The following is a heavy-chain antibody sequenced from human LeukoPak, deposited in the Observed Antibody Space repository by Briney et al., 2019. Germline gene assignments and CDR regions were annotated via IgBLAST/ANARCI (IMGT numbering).Heavy chain of an antibody. CDR3: ARDASVTGDYYGSGTHDAFDI. J-gene: IGHJ3*02. CDR2: IYYSGST. V-gene: IGHV4-59*01. Sequence: SETLSLTCTVSGGSISSYYWSWIRQPPGKGLEWIGYIYYSGSTNYNPSLKSRVTISVDTSKNQFSLRLSSVTAADTAVYYCARDASVTGDYYGSGTHDAFDIWGQGTMVTVSS. D-gene: IGHD3-10*01. CDR1: GGSISSYY.